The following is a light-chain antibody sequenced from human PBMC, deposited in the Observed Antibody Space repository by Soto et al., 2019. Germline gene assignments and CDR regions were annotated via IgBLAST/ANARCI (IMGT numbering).Light chain of an antibody. CDR1: SSNIGKNF. V-gene: IGLV1-51*02. CDR2: ENN. CDR3: GTWDSSLSAGGI. Sequence: QSVLTQPPSVSAAPGQTVTISCSGSSSNIGKNFVSWYQQLPGTAPQLLIYENNKRPSGIPDRFSGSKSGTSATLGITGLQTGDEADYYCGTWDSSLSAGGIFGTGTKVPV. J-gene: IGLJ1*01.